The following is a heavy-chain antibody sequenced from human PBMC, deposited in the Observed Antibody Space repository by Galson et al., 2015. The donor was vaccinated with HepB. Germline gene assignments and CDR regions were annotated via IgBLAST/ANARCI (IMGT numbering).Heavy chain of an antibody. CDR2: ISSSGGST. V-gene: IGHV3-23*01. Sequence: SLRLSCAASGFTFSSYAMNWVRRAPGKGLEWVSDISSSGGSTYYADSVKGRFTISRDNSQNTLYLQMNNLRAEDTAVYYCAKANYSDVWGQGTLVIVSS. CDR1: GFTFSSYA. CDR3: AKANYSDV. D-gene: IGHD4/OR15-4a*01. J-gene: IGHJ4*02.